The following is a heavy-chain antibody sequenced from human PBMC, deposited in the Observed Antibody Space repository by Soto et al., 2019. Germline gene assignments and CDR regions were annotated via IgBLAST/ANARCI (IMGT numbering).Heavy chain of an antibody. CDR2: IWYDGSNK. D-gene: IGHD5-18*01. CDR3: ARDRKEAQLWLDYYYGMDV. J-gene: IGHJ6*02. V-gene: IGHV3-33*01. CDR1: GFTFSSYG. Sequence: GGSLRLSCAASGFTFSSYGMHWVRQAPGKGLEWVAVIWYDGSNKYYADSVKGRFTISRDNPKNTLYLQMNSLRAEDTAVYYCARDRKEAQLWLDYYYGMDVWGQGTTVTVSS.